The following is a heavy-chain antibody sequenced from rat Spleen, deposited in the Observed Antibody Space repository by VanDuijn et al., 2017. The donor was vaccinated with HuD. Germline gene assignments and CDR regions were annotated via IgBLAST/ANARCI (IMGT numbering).Heavy chain of an antibody. CDR1: GFTFSNYY. V-gene: IGHV5-25*01. Sequence: EVQLVESGGGLVQPGRSMKLSCAASGFTFSNYYMVWVRQAPTKGLEWVASISTGGGSTYYRDSVKGRFTISRDDAKSTLYLQMNSLQTEDTATYYCARGDHSSPRGGYWGQGVMVTVSS. CDR2: ISTGGGST. J-gene: IGHJ2*01. CDR3: ARGDHSSPRGGY. D-gene: IGHD1-2*01.